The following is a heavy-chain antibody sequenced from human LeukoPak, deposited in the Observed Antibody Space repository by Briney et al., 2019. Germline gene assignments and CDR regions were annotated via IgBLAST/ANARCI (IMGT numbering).Heavy chain of an antibody. Sequence: GSLRLSCAASGFTFSSYTMHWIRQAPGKGLEWVSSISGSNSYIFYAASVKGRFTVSRDNAKDSLYLQMNSLRAEDTAVYYCARALTTLTYEGYWGQGTLVTVSS. CDR1: GFTFSSYT. CDR2: ISGSNSYI. D-gene: IGHD1-1*01. CDR3: ARALTTLTYEGY. V-gene: IGHV3-21*01. J-gene: IGHJ4*02.